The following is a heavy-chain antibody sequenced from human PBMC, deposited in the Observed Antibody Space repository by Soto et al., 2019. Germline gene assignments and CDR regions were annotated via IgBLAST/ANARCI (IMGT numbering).Heavy chain of an antibody. CDR1: GYTFSSYY. CDR3: ARDWEFGF. J-gene: IGHJ4*02. CDR2: INPSGDST. V-gene: IGHV1-46*01. D-gene: IGHD3-10*01. Sequence: QVHLVQSGAEVKKPGASVKVSCKASGYTFSSYYMHWVRQAPGQGLEWMGVINPSGDSTTYAQKVQGRVTMTKDTSTSTLYMELSSLRSEDTAVYYCARDWEFGFWGQGTLVTVSS.